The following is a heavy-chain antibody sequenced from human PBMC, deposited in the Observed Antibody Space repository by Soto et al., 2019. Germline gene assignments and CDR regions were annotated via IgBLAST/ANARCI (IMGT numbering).Heavy chain of an antibody. CDR3: ARGYSSGRTHRDY. D-gene: IGHD6-19*01. J-gene: IGHJ4*02. CDR1: GGSVSSGSYY. CDR2: IYYSGST. V-gene: IGHV4-61*01. Sequence: SETLSLTCTVSGGSVSSGSYYWSWIRQPPGKGLEWIGYIYYSGSTNYNPSLKGRVTISVDTSKNQFSLKLSSVTAADTAVYYCARGYSSGRTHRDYWGQGTLVTV.